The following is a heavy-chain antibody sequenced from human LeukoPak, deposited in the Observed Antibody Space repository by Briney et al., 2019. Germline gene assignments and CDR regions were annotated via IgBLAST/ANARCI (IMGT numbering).Heavy chain of an antibody. D-gene: IGHD3-22*01. Sequence: GGSLRLSCAASGFTFSSYSMNWVRQAPGKGLEWVSSISSSSSYIYYADSVKGRFTISRDNAKNSLYLQMNSLRAEDTAVYYCARDFLSRDTMIVVVQTLWGQGTLVTVSS. J-gene: IGHJ4*02. V-gene: IGHV3-21*01. CDR2: ISSSSSYI. CDR3: ARDFLSRDTMIVVVQTL. CDR1: GFTFSSYS.